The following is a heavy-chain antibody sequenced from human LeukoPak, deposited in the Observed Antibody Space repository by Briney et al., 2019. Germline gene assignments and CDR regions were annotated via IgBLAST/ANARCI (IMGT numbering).Heavy chain of an antibody. Sequence: PGGSLRLSCAASGFTFSSYAMTWVRQAPGKGLEWVSAISGSGASTYYADSVKGRFTISRDNSKNTLYLQMNSLRADDTAIYYCAKDISVVVVAQGVYWGLGTLVTVSS. V-gene: IGHV3-23*01. CDR1: GFTFSSYA. CDR3: AKDISVVVVAQGVY. CDR2: ISGSGAST. J-gene: IGHJ4*02. D-gene: IGHD2-15*01.